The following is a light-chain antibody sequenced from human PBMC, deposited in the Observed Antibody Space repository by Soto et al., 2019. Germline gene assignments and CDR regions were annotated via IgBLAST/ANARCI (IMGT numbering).Light chain of an antibody. CDR1: SSNIGAGYD. Sequence: QSVLTQPPSVSGAPGQRVTISCAGSSSNIGAGYDVHWYQQLPGTAPKLLIYGNSNRPSGVPDRFSGSKSGTSASLAITGLQAADEDDYYCQSYDSSLSGVVFGGGTKVTVL. CDR2: GNS. J-gene: IGLJ2*01. CDR3: QSYDSSLSGVV. V-gene: IGLV1-40*01.